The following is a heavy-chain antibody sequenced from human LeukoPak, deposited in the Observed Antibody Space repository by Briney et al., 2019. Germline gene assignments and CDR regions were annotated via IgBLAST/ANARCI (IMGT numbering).Heavy chain of an antibody. D-gene: IGHD3-16*01. J-gene: IGHJ5*02. CDR3: AGHYEP. V-gene: IGHV4-59*08. CDR1: GGSISSYY. Sequence: LSETLSLTCTVSGGSISSYYWSWIRQPPGKGLEWIGYIYYSGSTNYNPSLKSRVTISVDTSKNQFSLKLNSVTAADTAVYYCAGHYEPWGQGTLVTVSS. CDR2: IYYSGST.